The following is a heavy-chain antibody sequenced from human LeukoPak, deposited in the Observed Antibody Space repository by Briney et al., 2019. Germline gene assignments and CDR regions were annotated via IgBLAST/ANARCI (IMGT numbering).Heavy chain of an antibody. CDR3: ARHDGIAVAGYDY. J-gene: IGHJ4*02. D-gene: IGHD6-19*01. V-gene: IGHV4-39*01. Sequence: SETLSLICTVSGGSISSSSYYWGWIRQPPGKGLEWIGSIYYSGSTYYNPSLKSRVTISVDTSKNQFSLKLSSVTAADTAVYYCARHDGIAVAGYDYWGQGTLVTVSS. CDR1: GGSISSSSYY. CDR2: IYYSGST.